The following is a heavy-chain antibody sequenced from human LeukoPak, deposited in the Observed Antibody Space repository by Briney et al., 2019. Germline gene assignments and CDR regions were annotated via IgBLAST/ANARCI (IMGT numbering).Heavy chain of an antibody. D-gene: IGHD3-10*01. CDR1: GGSFSGYY. J-gene: IGHJ4*02. Sequence: PSETLSLTCAVYGGSFSGYYWSWIRQPAGKGLEWIGRIYTSGSTNYNPSLKSRVTMSVDTSKNQFSLKLTSVTPADTAVYYCARTAKYYYGSETYYFFDYWGQGTLVTVSS. CDR2: IYTSGST. CDR3: ARTAKYYYGSETYYFFDY. V-gene: IGHV4-59*10.